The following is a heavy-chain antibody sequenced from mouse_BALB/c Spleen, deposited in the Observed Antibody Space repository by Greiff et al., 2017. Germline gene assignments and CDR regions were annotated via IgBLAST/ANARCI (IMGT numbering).Heavy chain of an antibody. D-gene: IGHD2-4*01. CDR1: GYTFSSYW. CDR3: ARGGLRGYFDV. V-gene: IGHV1-9*01. J-gene: IGHJ1*01. CDR2: ILPGSGST. Sequence: QVQLQQSGAELMKPGASVKISCKATGYTFSSYWIEWVKQRPGHGLEWIGEILPGSGSTNYNEKFKGKATFTADTSSNTAYMQLSSLTSEDSAVYYCARGGLRGYFDVWGAGTTVTVSS.